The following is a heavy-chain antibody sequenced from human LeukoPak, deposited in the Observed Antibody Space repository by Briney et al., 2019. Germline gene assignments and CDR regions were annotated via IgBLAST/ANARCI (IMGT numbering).Heavy chain of an antibody. V-gene: IGHV1-69*13. CDR1: GGTFSSYA. Sequence: SVKVSCKASGGTFSSYAISWVRQAPGQGLEWMGGIIPIFGTANYAQKFQGRVTITADESTSTAYMELSSLRSEDTAVYYCARGGTVLRPNSPYDYWGQGTLVTVSS. D-gene: IGHD4-17*01. CDR2: IIPIFGTA. CDR3: ARGGTVLRPNSPYDY. J-gene: IGHJ4*02.